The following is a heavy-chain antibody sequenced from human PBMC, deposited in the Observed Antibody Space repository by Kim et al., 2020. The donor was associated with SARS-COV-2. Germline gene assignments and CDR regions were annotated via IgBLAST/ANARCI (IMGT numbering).Heavy chain of an antibody. J-gene: IGHJ3*02. Sequence: SETLSLTCAVYGGSFSGYYWSWIRQPPGKGLEWIGEINHSGSTNYNPSLKSRVTISVDTSKNQFSLKLSSVTAADTAVYYCARERNAFDIWGQGTMVTVSS. CDR2: INHSGST. CDR1: GGSFSGYY. V-gene: IGHV4-34*01. CDR3: ARERNAFDI.